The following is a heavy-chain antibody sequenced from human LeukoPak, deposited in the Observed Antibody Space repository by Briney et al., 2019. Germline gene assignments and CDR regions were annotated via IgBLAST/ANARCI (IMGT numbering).Heavy chain of an antibody. D-gene: IGHD3-10*01. V-gene: IGHV3-30-3*01. CDR2: ISYDGSNK. CDR1: GFTFSSYA. Sequence: GRSLRLSCAASGFTFSSYAMHWVRQAPGKGLEWVAVISYDGSNKYYADSVKGRFTISRDNAKNSLYLQMNSLRAEDTAVYYCARASTLLLWFGETGDFDYWGQGTLVTVSS. CDR3: ARASTLLLWFGETGDFDY. J-gene: IGHJ4*02.